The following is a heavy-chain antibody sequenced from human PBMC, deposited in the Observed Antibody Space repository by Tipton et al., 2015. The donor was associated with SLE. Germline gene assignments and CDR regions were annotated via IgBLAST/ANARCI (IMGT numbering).Heavy chain of an antibody. J-gene: IGHJ4*02. CDR1: GGSISSSNW. CDR2: IYYSGST. CDR3: ARSPLDIVVVAATGFDY. Sequence: TLSLTCAVSGGSISSSNWWNWVRQPPGKGLEWIGEIYYSGSTYYNPSLKSRVTISVDTSKNQFSLKLSSVTAADTAVYYCARSPLDIVVVAATGFDYWGQGTLVTVSS. D-gene: IGHD2-15*01. V-gene: IGHV4-4*02.